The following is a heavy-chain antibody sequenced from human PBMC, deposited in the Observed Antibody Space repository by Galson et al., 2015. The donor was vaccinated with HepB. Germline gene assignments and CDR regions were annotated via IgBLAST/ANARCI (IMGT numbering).Heavy chain of an antibody. CDR2: MNPNSGNT. CDR3: ARGLAVAAPFPLLPSYFDL. CDR1: GYTFTSYD. D-gene: IGHD6-19*01. J-gene: IGHJ2*01. V-gene: IGHV1-8*01. Sequence: SVKVSCKASGYTFTSYDINWVRQATGQGLEWMGWMNPNSGNTGYAQKFQGRVTMTRNTSISTAYMELSSLRSEDTAVYYCARGLAVAAPFPLLPSYFDLWGRGTLVTVSS.